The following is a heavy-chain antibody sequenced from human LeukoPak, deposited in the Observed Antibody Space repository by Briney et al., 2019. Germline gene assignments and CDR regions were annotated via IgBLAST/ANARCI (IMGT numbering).Heavy chain of an antibody. V-gene: IGHV3-49*04. CDR2: IRSKAYGGTT. CDR1: GFTFTNYW. J-gene: IGHJ4*02. Sequence: PGGSLRLSCAASGFTFTNYWMSWVRQAPGKGLEWVGFIRSKAYGGTTEYAASVKGRFTISRDDSKSIAYLQMNSLKTEDTAVYYCTRDPVRDYGDYDYFDYWGQGTLVTVSS. CDR3: TRDPVRDYGDYDYFDY. D-gene: IGHD4-17*01.